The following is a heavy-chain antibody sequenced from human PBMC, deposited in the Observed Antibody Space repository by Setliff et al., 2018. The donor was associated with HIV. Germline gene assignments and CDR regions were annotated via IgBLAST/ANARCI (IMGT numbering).Heavy chain of an antibody. CDR3: ARTLRAAAMGYFDY. D-gene: IGHD5-18*01. V-gene: IGHV4-38-2*01. Sequence: PSETLSLTCAVSGYSISSGYYWGWIRKPPGKGLEWIGSIYHSGSTYNNPSLKSRVTISVDTSKNQFSLKLASVTAADTAVYYCARTLRAAAMGYFDYWGQGTLVTVSS. CDR1: GYSISSGYY. J-gene: IGHJ4*02. CDR2: IYHSGST.